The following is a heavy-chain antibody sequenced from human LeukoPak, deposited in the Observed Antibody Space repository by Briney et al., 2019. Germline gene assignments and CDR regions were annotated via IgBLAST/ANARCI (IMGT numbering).Heavy chain of an antibody. D-gene: IGHD3-22*01. V-gene: IGHV3-9*03. CDR2: ISWNSGSI. J-gene: IGHJ4*02. CDR3: AKDMNYYDSSGYDY. Sequence: GGSLRLSCAASGFTFDDYAMHWVRQASGKGLGWVSGISWNSGSIGYADSVKGRFTISRDNAKNSLYLQMNSLRAEDMALYYCAKDMNYYDSSGYDYWGQGTLVTVSS. CDR1: GFTFDDYA.